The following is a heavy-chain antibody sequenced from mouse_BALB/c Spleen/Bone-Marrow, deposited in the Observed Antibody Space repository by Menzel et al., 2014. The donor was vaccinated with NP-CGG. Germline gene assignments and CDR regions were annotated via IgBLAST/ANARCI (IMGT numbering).Heavy chain of an antibody. Sequence: VQLKESGAELVKPGASVKLSCTASGFNIKDTYMHWVKQRPEQGLEWIGRIDPANGNTKYDPKFQGKATITADTSSNTAYLQLSSLTSEDTAVYYCARGSDGFAYWGQGTLVTVST. J-gene: IGHJ3*01. V-gene: IGHV14-3*02. CDR2: IDPANGNT. CDR1: GFNIKDTY. CDR3: ARGSDGFAY.